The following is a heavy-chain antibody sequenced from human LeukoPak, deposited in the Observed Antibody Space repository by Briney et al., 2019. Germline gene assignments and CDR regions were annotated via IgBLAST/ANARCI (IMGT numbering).Heavy chain of an antibody. CDR1: AGSISSYY. D-gene: IGHD5-24*01. J-gene: IGHJ3*02. CDR3: ARVESYAFDI. Sequence: PSETLSLTCTVSAGSISSYYWSWIRQPPGKGLEWIGYIHYAGSTNQNPSLKSRVTISVDTSKNQFSLNLSSVTAADTAVYYCARVESYAFDIWGQGTMVTVSS. CDR2: IHYAGST. V-gene: IGHV4-59*01.